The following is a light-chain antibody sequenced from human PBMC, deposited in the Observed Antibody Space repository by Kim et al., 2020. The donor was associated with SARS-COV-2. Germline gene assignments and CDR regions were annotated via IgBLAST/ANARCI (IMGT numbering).Light chain of an antibody. Sequence: QSALTQPRSVSGSPGQSVTISCTGTSSDVGAYNYVSWYQKHPGKAPKLMIYDVIYRPSGVPDSFSGSKSGNTASLTISGLQAEDEADYYCCSYAGGYTHVEFGGGTQLTVL. J-gene: IGLJ2*01. CDR3: CSYAGGYTHVE. CDR1: SSDVGAYNY. CDR2: DVI. V-gene: IGLV2-11*01.